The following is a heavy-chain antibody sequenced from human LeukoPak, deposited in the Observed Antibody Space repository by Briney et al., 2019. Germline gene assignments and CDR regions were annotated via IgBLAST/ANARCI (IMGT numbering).Heavy chain of an antibody. V-gene: IGHV3-23*01. J-gene: IGHJ3*02. CDR1: GFTFSSYA. Sequence: GGSLTLSCAASGFTFSSYAMIWVRQAPGKGLEWVSAYRYSGCSTYYAVSVKGRFTISRDNSKNTLYLQMNSLRAEDTAVYYCAKDRDVVVTDDDAFDIWGQGTMVTVSS. CDR2: YRYSGCST. D-gene: IGHD2-21*02. CDR3: AKDRDVVVTDDDAFDI.